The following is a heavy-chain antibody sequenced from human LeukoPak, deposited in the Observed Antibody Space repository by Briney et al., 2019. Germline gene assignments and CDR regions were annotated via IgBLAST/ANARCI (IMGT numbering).Heavy chain of an antibody. CDR1: GDSISSTSYF. CDR3: ARHKCSGIYCPFDY. Sequence: SETLSLTCTVSGDSISSTSYFWGWIRQPPGKGLEWSGTIYYSGTTYYNPSLKSRVTISVDTSKNQFSLKLSSVSASDTAVYYCARHKCSGIYCPFDYWGQGTLVTVSS. CDR2: IYYSGTT. V-gene: IGHV4-39*01. J-gene: IGHJ4*02. D-gene: IGHD2-15*01.